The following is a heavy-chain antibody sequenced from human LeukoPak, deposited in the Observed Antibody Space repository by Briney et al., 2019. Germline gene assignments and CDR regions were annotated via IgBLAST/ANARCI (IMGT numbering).Heavy chain of an antibody. D-gene: IGHD3-22*01. V-gene: IGHV1-2*02. Sequence: ASVKVSCKASGYTFTGYYMHWVRRAPGQGLEWMGWINPNSGGTNYAQKFQGRVTMTRDTSISTAYMELGRLRSDDTAVYYCARAKVPMIVVVISDNWFDPWGQGTLVTVSS. CDR1: GYTFTGYY. CDR2: INPNSGGT. CDR3: ARAKVPMIVVVISDNWFDP. J-gene: IGHJ5*02.